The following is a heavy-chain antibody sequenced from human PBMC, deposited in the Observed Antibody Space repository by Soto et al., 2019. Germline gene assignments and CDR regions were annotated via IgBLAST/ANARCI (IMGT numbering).Heavy chain of an antibody. CDR1: GYTFNDYF. J-gene: IGHJ5*02. V-gene: IGHV1-2*04. CDR2: INPNSGST. CDR3: ARVTATSPDAWLDP. D-gene: IGHD4-4*01. Sequence: QVQLVQSGAEVKKPGALVNVSCRASGYTFNDYFLHWVRQAPGQGLEWMGWINPNSGSTHFAEKFEGLVTMTRDASITTVYLVINRLRSDDTAVYYCARVTATSPDAWLDPWGQGTLVTVSS.